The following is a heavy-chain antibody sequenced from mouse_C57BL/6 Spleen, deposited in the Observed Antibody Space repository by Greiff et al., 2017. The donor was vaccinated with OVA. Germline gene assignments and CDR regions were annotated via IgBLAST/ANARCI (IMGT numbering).Heavy chain of an antibody. CDR2: IDPETGGT. Sequence: QVQLQQSGAELVRPGASVTLSCKASGYTFTAYEMHWVKQTPVHGLEWIGAIDPETGGTASNQQFKGKAILTADKSSSTAYMELRSLTSEDSAVYYCTREGTYYGNYVDWFADWGQGTLVTVSA. CDR3: TREGTYYGNYVDWFAD. J-gene: IGHJ3*01. D-gene: IGHD2-10*01. V-gene: IGHV1-15*01. CDR1: GYTFTAYE.